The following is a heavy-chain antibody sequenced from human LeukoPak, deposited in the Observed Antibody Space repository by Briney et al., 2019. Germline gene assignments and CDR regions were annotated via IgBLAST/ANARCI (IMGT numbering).Heavy chain of an antibody. CDR3: ARGIAAAGYDY. J-gene: IGHJ4*02. Sequence: GGSLRLSCAASGFTFSHFGMHWVRQAPGKGLEWVSSISSSSSYIYYADSVKGRFTISRDNAKNSLYLQMNSLRAEDTAVYYCARGIAAAGYDYWGQGTLVTVSS. CDR2: ISSSSSYI. D-gene: IGHD6-13*01. CDR1: GFTFSHFG. V-gene: IGHV3-21*01.